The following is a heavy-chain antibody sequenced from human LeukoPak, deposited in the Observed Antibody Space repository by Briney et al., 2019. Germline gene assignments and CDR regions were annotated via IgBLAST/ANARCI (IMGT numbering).Heavy chain of an antibody. D-gene: IGHD3-3*01. CDR3: ARSPKRSGSIWFDP. V-gene: IGHV3-33*08. Sequence: PGGSLRLSCAASGFTFSSYGMHWVRQAPGKGLEWVAVIWYDGSNKYYADSVKGRFTISRDNSKNTLYLQMNSLRAEDTAVYYCARSPKRSGSIWFDPWGQGTLVTVSS. CDR1: GFTFSSYG. J-gene: IGHJ5*02. CDR2: IWYDGSNK.